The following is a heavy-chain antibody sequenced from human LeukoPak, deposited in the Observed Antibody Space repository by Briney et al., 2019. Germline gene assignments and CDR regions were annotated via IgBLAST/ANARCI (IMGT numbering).Heavy chain of an antibody. V-gene: IGHV5-51*01. CDR2: IYPGDSDT. J-gene: IGHJ4*02. CDR1: GYSFTSFW. CDR3: AKLRGYRGDSDY. D-gene: IGHD5-12*01. Sequence: GESLKISCKASGYSFTSFWIGWVRQVPGKGLEWMGIIYPGDSDTRYSPSLQGQVTFSADKSITTAYLQWSSLKASDTAMYYCAKLRGYRGDSDYWGQGTLVTVSS.